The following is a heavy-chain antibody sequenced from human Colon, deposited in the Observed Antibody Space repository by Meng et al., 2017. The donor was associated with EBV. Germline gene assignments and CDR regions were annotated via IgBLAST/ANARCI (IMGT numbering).Heavy chain of an antibody. CDR3: ARGPSRWLQFSFDY. V-gene: IGHV4-31*03. J-gene: IGHJ4*02. CDR1: GGSISSGGYY. D-gene: IGHD5-24*01. Sequence: QGQPQESGPGLVKPSQPLSLTCTVSGGSISSGGYYWSWIRQHPGKGLEWIGYIYYSGSTYYNPSLKSRVTISIDTSKNQFSLKLSSVTAADTAVYYCARGPSRWLQFSFDYWGQGTLVTVSS. CDR2: IYYSGST.